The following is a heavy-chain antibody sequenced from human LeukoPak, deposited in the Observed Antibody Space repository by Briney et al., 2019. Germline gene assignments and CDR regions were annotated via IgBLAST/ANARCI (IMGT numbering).Heavy chain of an antibody. CDR1: GFTFSNAW. CDR2: IKSKTDGGTT. Sequence: PGGSLRLSCAASGFTFSNAWMSWVRQAPGKGLEWVGRIKSKTDGGTTDYAAPVKGRFTISRDDSKNTLYLQMNGLKTEDTAVYYCTTIMITFGGVISPGGQGTLVTVSS. V-gene: IGHV3-15*01. CDR3: TTIMITFGGVISP. J-gene: IGHJ4*02. D-gene: IGHD3-16*02.